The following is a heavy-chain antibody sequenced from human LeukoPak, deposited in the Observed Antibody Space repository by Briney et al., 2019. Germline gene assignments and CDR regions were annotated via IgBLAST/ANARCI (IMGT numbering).Heavy chain of an antibody. D-gene: IGHD2-15*01. J-gene: IGHJ4*02. CDR2: ISGSGGST. CDR3: AKDEHGGYCSGGCCYGIDY. V-gene: IGHV3-23*01. Sequence: GGSLRLSCAASGFTFSSYAMSWVRQAPGKGLEWVSAISGSGGSTYYADSVKGRSTISRDNSKNTLYLQMNSLRAEDTAVYYCAKDEHGGYCSGGCCYGIDYWGQGTLVTVSS. CDR1: GFTFSSYA.